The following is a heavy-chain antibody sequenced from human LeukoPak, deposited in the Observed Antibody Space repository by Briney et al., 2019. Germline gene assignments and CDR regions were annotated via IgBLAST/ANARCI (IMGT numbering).Heavy chain of an antibody. CDR3: ARGKWELLLYYYYYMDV. V-gene: IGHV3-53*01. CDR1: GFTVSSNY. J-gene: IGHJ6*03. CDR2: IYSGGNT. Sequence: PGGSLRLSCAASGFTVSSNYMSWVRQAPGKGLEWASVIYSGGNTYYADSVKGRFTISRDNSKNTLYLQMNSLRAEDTAVYYCARGKWELLLYYYYYMDVWGKGTTVTVSS. D-gene: IGHD1-26*01.